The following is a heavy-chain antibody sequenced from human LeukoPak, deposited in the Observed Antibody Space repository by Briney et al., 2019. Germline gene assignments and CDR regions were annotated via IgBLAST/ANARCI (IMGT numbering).Heavy chain of an antibody. CDR3: ARQGTVTTYYYYYYGMDV. V-gene: IGHV4-34*01. CDR2: INHSGST. Sequence: SETLSLTCAVYGGSFSGYYWTWIRQPPGKGLEWIGEINHSGSTNYNPSLKSRVTISVDTSKNQFSLKLSSVTAADTAVYYCARQGTVTTYYYYYYGMDVWGQGTTVTVSS. J-gene: IGHJ6*02. CDR1: GGSFSGYY. D-gene: IGHD4-17*01.